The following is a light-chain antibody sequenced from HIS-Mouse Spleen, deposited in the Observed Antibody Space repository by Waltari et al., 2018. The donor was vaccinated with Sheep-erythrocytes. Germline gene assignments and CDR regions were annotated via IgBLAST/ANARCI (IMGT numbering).Light chain of an antibody. CDR1: SSDVGGYNY. CDR2: DVS. J-gene: IGLJ1*01. V-gene: IGLV2-14*03. Sequence: QSALTQPASVSGSPGQSITISCTGTSSDVGGYNYVSWYQQQPGKAPKLMIYDVSNRPSGVSNRFSGSKSGNTASLTISGLQAEDEADYYCSSYTSSHYVFGTGTKVTVL. CDR3: SSYTSSHYV.